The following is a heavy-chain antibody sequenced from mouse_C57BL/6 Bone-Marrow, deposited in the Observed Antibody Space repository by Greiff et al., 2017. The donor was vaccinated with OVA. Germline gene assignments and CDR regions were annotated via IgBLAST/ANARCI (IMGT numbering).Heavy chain of an antibody. CDR2: IDPSDSET. CDR1: LIPFTNSL. J-gene: IGHJ1*03. V-gene: IGHV1-52*01. CDR3: ARSDHRDKPYCHIGG. Sequence: QVQLQQPIPWRCRPLSPLKDRWNTPLIPFTNSLLRLVKQRPIQGLEWIGNIDPSDSETHYNQKFKDKATLTVDKSSSTAYMQLSSLTSEESAVYFCARSDHRDKPYCHIGGSGTVRTVIVS.